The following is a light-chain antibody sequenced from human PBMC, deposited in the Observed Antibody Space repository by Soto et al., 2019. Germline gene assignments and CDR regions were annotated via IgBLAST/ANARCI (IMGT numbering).Light chain of an antibody. V-gene: IGKV3-15*01. CDR1: QSVSSN. CDR2: GAS. J-gene: IGKJ2*01. Sequence: EIVMTQSPATLSVSPGERATLSCRASQSVSSNLAWYQQKPGQAPRLLIYGASTRATGIPARFSGSGSGTESTLNISSLQSEDFAVYYCQQYNNWPMYTFGQGTKLEIK. CDR3: QQYNNWPMYT.